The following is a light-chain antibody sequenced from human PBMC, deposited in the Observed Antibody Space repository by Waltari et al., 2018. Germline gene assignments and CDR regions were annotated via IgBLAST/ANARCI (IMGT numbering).Light chain of an antibody. V-gene: IGKV1-16*01. J-gene: IGKJ1*01. Sequence: DIQMTQSPSSLSAFLGDRGTIACRASQGIRNSVDWFQQKPGKAPKALMYGASTLHSGVPSRFSGSGFGTDFTLTISGLQPEDLATYYCLQYDSYPRTFGQGTKVEIK. CDR2: GAS. CDR1: QGIRNS. CDR3: LQYDSYPRT.